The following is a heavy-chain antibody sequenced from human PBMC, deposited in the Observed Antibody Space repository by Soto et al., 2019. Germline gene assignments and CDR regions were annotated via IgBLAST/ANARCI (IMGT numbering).Heavy chain of an antibody. CDR1: GGSVSSGRYY. CDR2: IYYSGST. J-gene: IGHJ4*02. Sequence: QVQLQESGPGLVKPSETLSLTCTVSGGSVSSGRYYWSWIRQPPGKGLEWNGYIYYSGSTNYNPSLKSRVTISVDTSKNQFSLKLSSVTAADTAVYYCAREGARRNFDYWGQGTLVTVSS. CDR3: AREGARRNFDY. V-gene: IGHV4-61*01. D-gene: IGHD3-16*01.